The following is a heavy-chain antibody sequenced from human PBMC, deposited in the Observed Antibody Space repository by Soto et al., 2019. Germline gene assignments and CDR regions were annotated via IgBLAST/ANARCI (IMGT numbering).Heavy chain of an antibody. D-gene: IGHD2-8*02. V-gene: IGHV3-33*01. J-gene: IGHJ6*02. CDR1: GFTFKNYG. CDR2: IEYDGNNK. Sequence: GGSLRLSCAASGFTFKNYGMEWVRQAPGKGLEWVAVIEYDGNNKYYADSVKGRFTISRDNSKNMLYLQINSLRAEDTAVYYRGRDRHHQLLLYWIHVWGQGRRVAVS. CDR3: GRDRHHQLLLYWIHV.